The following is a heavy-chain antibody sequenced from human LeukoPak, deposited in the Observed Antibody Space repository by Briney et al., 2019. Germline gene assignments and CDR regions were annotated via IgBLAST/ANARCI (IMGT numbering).Heavy chain of an antibody. CDR2: ISSSSSYM. V-gene: IGHV3-21*01. Sequence: PGGSLRLSCAAFAFTFRNYGMNWVRQAPGKGLEWVSSISSSSSYMYYADSVKGRFTISRDNAKNSLYLQMNILRAEDTAVYYCARDQKQWLVPDYWGQGTLVTVSS. CDR3: ARDQKQWLVPDY. CDR1: AFTFRNYG. J-gene: IGHJ4*02. D-gene: IGHD6-19*01.